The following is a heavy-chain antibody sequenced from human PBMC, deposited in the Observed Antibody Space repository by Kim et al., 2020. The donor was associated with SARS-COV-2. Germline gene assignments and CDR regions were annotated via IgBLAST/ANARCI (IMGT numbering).Heavy chain of an antibody. CDR1: GFTFSSYA. D-gene: IGHD3-22*01. Sequence: GGSLRLSCAASGFTFSSYAMSWVRQAPGKGLEWVSAISGSGGSTYYADSVKGRFTISRDNSKNTLYLQMNRLRAEDTAVYYCAKDYYDSSGYYYYGMDVWGQGTTVTVSS. CDR2: ISGSGGST. J-gene: IGHJ6*02. V-gene: IGHV3-23*01. CDR3: AKDYYDSSGYYYYGMDV.